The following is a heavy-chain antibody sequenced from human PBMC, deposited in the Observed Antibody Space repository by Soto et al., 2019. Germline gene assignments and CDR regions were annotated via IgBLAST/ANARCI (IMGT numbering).Heavy chain of an antibody. V-gene: IGHV4-34*01. CDR3: ARRVEYYYYGMDV. J-gene: IGHJ6*02. CDR2: INHSGST. Sequence: KPSETLSLTCAVYGGSFSGYYWSWIRQPPGKGLEWIGEINHSGSTNYNPSLKSRVTISVDTSKNQFSLKLSSVTAADTAVYYCARRVEYYYYGMDVWGQGTTVTVSS. CDR1: GGSFSGYY. D-gene: IGHD2-21*01.